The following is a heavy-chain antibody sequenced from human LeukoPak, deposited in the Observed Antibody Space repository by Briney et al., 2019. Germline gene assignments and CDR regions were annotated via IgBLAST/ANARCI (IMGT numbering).Heavy chain of an antibody. Sequence: GGSLRLSCAASGFTFSSYSMNWVRRAPGKGLEWVSSISSSSSYIYYADSVKGRFTISRDNAKNSLYLQMNSLRAEDTAVYYCARERRDGYNFDYWGQGTLVTVSS. CDR3: ARERRDGYNFDY. V-gene: IGHV3-21*01. J-gene: IGHJ4*02. D-gene: IGHD5-24*01. CDR1: GFTFSSYS. CDR2: ISSSSSYI.